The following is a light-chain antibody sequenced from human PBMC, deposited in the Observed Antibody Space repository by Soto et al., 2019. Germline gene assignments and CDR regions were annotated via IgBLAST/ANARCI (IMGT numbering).Light chain of an antibody. CDR2: GVS. Sequence: EIVMTQSPATLSVSPGERATLSCRASQSVSTKLAWFQQKPGQAPRLLIYGVSTRATGIPARFSGSGSGTEFTLTISSLEPEDFAVYYCQQYGSSGTFGQGTKVDIK. J-gene: IGKJ1*01. CDR3: QQYGSSGT. CDR1: QSVSTK. V-gene: IGKV3-15*01.